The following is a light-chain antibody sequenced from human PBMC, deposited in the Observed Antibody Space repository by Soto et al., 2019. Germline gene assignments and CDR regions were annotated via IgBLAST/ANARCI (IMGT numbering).Light chain of an antibody. Sequence: DIQMTQSPSTLSASLGDRVTITCRASQIINMWLAWYQLKPGKAPKVLISMTSNLESGVPSRFSGSGSGTDFTLTITSLQPDDFATYYCQQYHFYSTFGQGTKLEIK. J-gene: IGKJ2*01. V-gene: IGKV1-5*03. CDR2: MTS. CDR1: QIINMW. CDR3: QQYHFYST.